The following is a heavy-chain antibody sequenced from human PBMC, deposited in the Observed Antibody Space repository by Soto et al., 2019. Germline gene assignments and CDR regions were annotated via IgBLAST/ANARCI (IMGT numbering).Heavy chain of an antibody. CDR1: GYTFTNCG. CDR2: ISAYNGNT. V-gene: IGHV1-18*04. CDR3: ARDLPSGNCSSTSGYTVGRGYYYGMNX. J-gene: IGHJ6*02. Sequence: ASVKVCCKASGYTFTNCGISWVRQAPGQGLEWRGWISAYNGNTNYAQKLQGRVTMTADTSTSAGYMERRSLRSYDTAVSYSARDLPSGNCSSTSGYTVGRGYYYGMNXWRQGTTVTVS. D-gene: IGHD2-2*02.